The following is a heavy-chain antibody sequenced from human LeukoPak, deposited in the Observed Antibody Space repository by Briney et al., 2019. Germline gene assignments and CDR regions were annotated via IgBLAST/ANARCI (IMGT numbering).Heavy chain of an antibody. V-gene: IGHV1-18*01. Sequence: ASVKISCKASGYTFTSYGISWVRQAPGQGLEWMGWISAYNGDTNYAQKLQDRVTMTTDTSTSTAYMELRSLRSDDTAVYYCARGSSYGFSMGYWGQGTLVTVSS. J-gene: IGHJ4*02. CDR3: ARGSSYGFSMGY. D-gene: IGHD5-18*01. CDR1: GYTFTSYG. CDR2: ISAYNGDT.